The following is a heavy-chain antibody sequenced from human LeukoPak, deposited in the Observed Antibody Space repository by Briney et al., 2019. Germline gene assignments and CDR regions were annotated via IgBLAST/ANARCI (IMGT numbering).Heavy chain of an antibody. V-gene: IGHV3-23*01. J-gene: IGHJ1*01. CDR2: ISGSGGST. CDR1: GFTFSSYA. CDR3: AKASIFGDTKYFQH. D-gene: IGHD3-3*01. Sequence: PGGSLRLSCAASGFTFSSYAMNWVRQAPGKGLEWVSAISGSGGSTYYADSVKGRFTISRDNSKNTLFLQMNSLRAEDTAVYYCAKASIFGDTKYFQHWGQGTLVTVSS.